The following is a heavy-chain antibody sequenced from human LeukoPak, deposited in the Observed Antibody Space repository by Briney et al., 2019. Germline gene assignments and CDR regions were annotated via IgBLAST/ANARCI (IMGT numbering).Heavy chain of an antibody. CDR3: ATSPGLGYSSSLTGVDY. D-gene: IGHD6-6*01. CDR2: IKQDGSEK. CDR1: GFTFSDYY. Sequence: GGSLRLSCAASGFTFSDYYMSWIRQAPGKGLEWVANIKQDGSEKYYVDSVKGRFTISRDNAKNSLYLQMNSLRAEDTAVYYCATSPGLGYSSSLTGVDYWGQGTLVTVSS. J-gene: IGHJ4*02. V-gene: IGHV3-7*01.